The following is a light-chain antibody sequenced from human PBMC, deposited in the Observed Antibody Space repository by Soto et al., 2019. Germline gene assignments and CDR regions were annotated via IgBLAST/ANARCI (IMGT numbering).Light chain of an antibody. CDR1: SSNIGSFYD. J-gene: IGLJ2*01. Sequence: QSVLTQPPSVSGAPGLRVTIPCTGSSSNIGSFYDVHWYQQLPGTVPKLLIYSDNNRPSGVPDRFSGSKSGTAASLAITGLQAEDEADYYCQSYDNSLNHVVFGGGTKLTVL. V-gene: IGLV1-40*01. CDR3: QSYDNSLNHVV. CDR2: SDN.